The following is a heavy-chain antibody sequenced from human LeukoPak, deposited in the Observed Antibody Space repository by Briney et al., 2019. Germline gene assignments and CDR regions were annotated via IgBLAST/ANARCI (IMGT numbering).Heavy chain of an antibody. CDR1: KFAFSSYA. Sequence: PGGSLRLSCAASKFAFSSYAMSWVRQAPGKGREWVSAISGGGGNTYYAYSVKGRFTISRDNSKNTLYLQMNSLRAEDTAVYYCGKNRYSGSLSPFDIWGQGTMVTVSS. D-gene: IGHD1-26*01. J-gene: IGHJ3*02. CDR2: ISGGGGNT. V-gene: IGHV3-23*01. CDR3: GKNRYSGSLSPFDI.